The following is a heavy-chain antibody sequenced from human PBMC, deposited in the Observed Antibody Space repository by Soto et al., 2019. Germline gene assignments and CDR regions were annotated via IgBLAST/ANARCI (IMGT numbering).Heavy chain of an antibody. CDR2: INPNSGGT. V-gene: IGHV1-2*04. J-gene: IGHJ5*02. CDR3: AREYCSSTSCYNWFDP. CDR1: GYTFTGYY. Sequence: ASVKVSCKAPGYTFTGYYMHWVRQAPGQGLEWMGWINPNSGGTNYAQKFQGWVTMTRDTSISTAYMELSRLRSDDTAVYYCAREYCSSTSCYNWFDPWGQGTLVTVSS. D-gene: IGHD2-2*01.